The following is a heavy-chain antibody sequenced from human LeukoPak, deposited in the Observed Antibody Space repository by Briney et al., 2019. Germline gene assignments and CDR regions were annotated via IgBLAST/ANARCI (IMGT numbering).Heavy chain of an antibody. D-gene: IGHD2-15*01. Sequence: GGSLRLSCAASGFTFSSYSMNWVRQAPGKGLEWVSVMCGTSDSTYYADSVKGRFTISRDNSKNTLYLQMNSLGAEDTAVYYCAKNGAGTCYSRVDYWGQGTLVTVSS. CDR3: AKNGAGTCYSRVDY. V-gene: IGHV3-23*01. J-gene: IGHJ4*02. CDR1: GFTFSSYS. CDR2: MCGTSDST.